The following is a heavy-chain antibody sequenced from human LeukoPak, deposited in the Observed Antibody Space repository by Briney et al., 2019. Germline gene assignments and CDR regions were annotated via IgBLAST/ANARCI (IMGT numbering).Heavy chain of an antibody. CDR3: ARVTGATDAFDI. D-gene: IGHD1-26*01. Sequence: SETLSLTCTVSGGSISSSSYYWGWIRQPPGKGLEWIGSIYYSGSTYYNPSLKSRVTISVDTSKNQFSLKLSSVTAADTAVYYCARVTGATDAFDIWGQGTMVTVSS. CDR2: IYYSGST. V-gene: IGHV4-39*07. CDR1: GGSISSSSYY. J-gene: IGHJ3*02.